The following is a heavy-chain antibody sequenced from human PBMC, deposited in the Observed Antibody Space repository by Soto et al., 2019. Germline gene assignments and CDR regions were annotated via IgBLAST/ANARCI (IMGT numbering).Heavy chain of an antibody. V-gene: IGHV4-59*08. CDR1: GGSISSYY. CDR2: IYYSGTT. CDR3: ARQKWEQPKWFYP. J-gene: IGHJ5*02. D-gene: IGHD1-26*01. Sequence: PSETLSLTCTLSGGSISSYYWTWIRPPPGKGLEWIGCIYYSGTTNYNSSLKGRVTISVDTSKNQFSLRLTSVTATDTDVYFCARQKWEQPKWFYPWGQGTLVTVSS.